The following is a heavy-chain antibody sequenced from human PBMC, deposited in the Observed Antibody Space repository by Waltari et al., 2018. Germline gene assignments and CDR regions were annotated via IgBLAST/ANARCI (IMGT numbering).Heavy chain of an antibody. CDR2: IYHSGST. J-gene: IGHJ3*02. Sequence: QLQLQESGSGLVKPSQTLYLTCAVSGGPISSGGSSWSWIRQPPGKGLEWIGYIYHSGSTYYNPSLKSRVTISVDRSKNQFSLKLSSVTAADTAVYYCARELAPGAFDIWGQGTMVTVSS. V-gene: IGHV4-30-2*01. CDR1: GGPISSGGSS. CDR3: ARELAPGAFDI.